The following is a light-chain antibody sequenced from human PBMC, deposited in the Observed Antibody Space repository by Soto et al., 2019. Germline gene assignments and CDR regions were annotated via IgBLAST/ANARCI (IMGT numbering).Light chain of an antibody. Sequence: EVVMTQSPATLSVSPGERVTLSCRASQSISSNLAWYRQKPGQAPRLLIYGASTRATGIPAGFSGRGSGTEFTLIISRMQSEDFAVYYCQQYNNWPGTFGQGTKVEIK. CDR1: QSISSN. CDR3: QQYNNWPGT. J-gene: IGKJ1*01. V-gene: IGKV3-15*01. CDR2: GAS.